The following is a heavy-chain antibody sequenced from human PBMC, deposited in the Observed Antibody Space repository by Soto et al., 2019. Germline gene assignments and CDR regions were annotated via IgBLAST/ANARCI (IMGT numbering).Heavy chain of an antibody. J-gene: IGHJ6*02. D-gene: IGHD2-8*01. CDR2: ISAYNGNT. V-gene: IGHV1-18*01. Sequence: ASVKVSCKASGYTFTSYGISWVRQAPGQGLEWMGWISAYNGNTNYAQKLQGRVTVTTDTSTSTAYMELRSLRSDDTAVYYCARDRTYCTHGVCYFFRHYYGMDVWGQGTTVTVSS. CDR3: ARDRTYCTHGVCYFFRHYYGMDV. CDR1: GYTFTSYG.